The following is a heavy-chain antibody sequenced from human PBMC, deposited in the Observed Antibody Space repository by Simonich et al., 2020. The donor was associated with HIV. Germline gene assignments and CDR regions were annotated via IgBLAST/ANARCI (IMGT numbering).Heavy chain of an antibody. J-gene: IGHJ5*02. CDR2: VIPIFGTA. Sequence: QVQLVQSGAEVKKPGASVKVSCKASGGTFNIYAISWVRQAPGQGLEWMGGVIPIFGTANYAQKFQGRVTITADESTSTAYVELISLRSEDTAVYYCATVFEYSSSDGNWFDPWGQGTLVTVSS. CDR1: GGTFNIYA. CDR3: ATVFEYSSSDGNWFDP. D-gene: IGHD6-6*01. V-gene: IGHV1-69*01.